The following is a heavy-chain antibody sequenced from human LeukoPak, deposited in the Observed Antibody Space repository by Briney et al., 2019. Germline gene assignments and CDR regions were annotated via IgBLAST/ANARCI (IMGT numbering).Heavy chain of an antibody. V-gene: IGHV4-34*01. D-gene: IGHD1-7*01. Sequence: TTTETLSLTCTVSGGSISSYYWSWIRQPPGKGLEWIGEINHSGSTNYNPSLKSRVTISVDTSKNQFSLKLSSVTAADTAVYYCARGEELDYYMDVWGKGTTVTVSS. J-gene: IGHJ6*03. CDR1: GGSISSYY. CDR2: INHSGST. CDR3: ARGEELDYYMDV.